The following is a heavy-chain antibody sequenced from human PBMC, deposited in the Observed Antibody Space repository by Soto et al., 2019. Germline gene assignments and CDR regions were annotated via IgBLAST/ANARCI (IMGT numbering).Heavy chain of an antibody. CDR3: ASDNSKGSGLDV. V-gene: IGHV3-30*03. J-gene: IGHJ6*02. Sequence: QVQLVESGGGVVQPGTSLRLSCAASGFPFSSYGLHCVRQAPGKGLEWVAAISYDGRITYYADSLKGRFTTSRDNSKNTQYLQMNGLRPEDAGVYYCASDNSKGSGLDVWGRGTTVTVSS. CDR1: GFPFSSYG. CDR2: ISYDGRIT. D-gene: IGHD3-22*01.